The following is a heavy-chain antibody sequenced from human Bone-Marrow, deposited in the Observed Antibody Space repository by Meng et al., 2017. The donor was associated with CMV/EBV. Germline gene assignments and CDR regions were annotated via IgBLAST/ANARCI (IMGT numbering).Heavy chain of an antibody. Sequence: SVKVSCKASGGTFSSYAISWVRQAPGQGLEWMGGIITIFGTANYAQKFQGRVTITTDESTSTAYMELRSLRTEDTAVYYCARGLGLEPARNWFDHWGQGTLVTVSS. V-gene: IGHV1-69*05. CDR3: ARGLGLEPARNWFDH. D-gene: IGHD1-1*01. CDR2: IITIFGTA. CDR1: GGTFSSYA. J-gene: IGHJ5*02.